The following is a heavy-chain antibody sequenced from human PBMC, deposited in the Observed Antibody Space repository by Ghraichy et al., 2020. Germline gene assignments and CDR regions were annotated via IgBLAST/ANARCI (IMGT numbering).Heavy chain of an antibody. V-gene: IGHV3-72*01. Sequence: GGSLRLSCAASGFTFSDHYMDWVRQAPGKGLEWVGHTRNKANSYTTEYAASVKGRFTISRDDSKNSLYLQMNSLKTEDTAVYYCARLPYYGSRCYIWDTSWGQGTLVTVSS. CDR2: TRNKANSYTT. J-gene: IGHJ4*02. D-gene: IGHD3-22*01. CDR1: GFTFSDHY. CDR3: ARLPYYGSRCYIWDTS.